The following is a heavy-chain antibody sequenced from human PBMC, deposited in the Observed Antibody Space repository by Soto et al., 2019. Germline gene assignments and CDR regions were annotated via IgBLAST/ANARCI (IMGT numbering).Heavy chain of an antibody. D-gene: IGHD6-25*01. V-gene: IGHV3-30*18. CDR1: GFTFSGED. J-gene: IGHJ6*02. CDR2: ISFDAINE. Sequence: QVQLVESGGGVVQPGRSLRLSCAASGFTFSGEDMHWVRQAPGKGLEWVAVISFDAINEYYADSAKGRFTISRDNSKNTLYLQMNSLRTEDTAVYYCAKDRSSAARYYYYGMDVWGQGTAVTVSS. CDR3: AKDRSSAARYYYYGMDV.